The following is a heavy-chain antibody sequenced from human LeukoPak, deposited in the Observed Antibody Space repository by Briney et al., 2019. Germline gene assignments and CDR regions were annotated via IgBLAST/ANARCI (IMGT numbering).Heavy chain of an antibody. CDR2: ISAYNGNT. Sequence: ASVKVSCKASGYTFTSYGISWVRQAPGQGLEWMGWISAYNGNTNYAQKLQGRVSMTTDTSTSTAYMELRSLRSDDTAVYYCARDIGSSWIEYFDYWGQGTLVTVSS. V-gene: IGHV1-18*01. CDR3: ARDIGSSWIEYFDY. D-gene: IGHD6-13*01. CDR1: GYTFTSYG. J-gene: IGHJ4*02.